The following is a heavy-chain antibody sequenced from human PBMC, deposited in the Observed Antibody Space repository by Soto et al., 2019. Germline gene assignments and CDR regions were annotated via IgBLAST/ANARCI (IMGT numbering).Heavy chain of an antibody. CDR3: ARGLPDYYGSGELDY. D-gene: IGHD3-10*01. CDR2: INSDGSST. V-gene: IGHV3-74*01. J-gene: IGHJ4*02. Sequence: GGSLRLSCAASGFTFSSYWMHWVRQAPGKGLVWVSRINSDGSSTSYADSVKGRFTISRDNAKNTLYLQMNSLRAEDTAVYYCARGLPDYYGSGELDYWGQGTLVTVSS. CDR1: GFTFSSYW.